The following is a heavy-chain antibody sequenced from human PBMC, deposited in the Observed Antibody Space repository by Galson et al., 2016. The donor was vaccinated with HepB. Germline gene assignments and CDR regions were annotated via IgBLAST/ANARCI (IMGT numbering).Heavy chain of an antibody. CDR1: GFSLPTTGMC. Sequence: PALVKPTQTLTLTCTFSGFSLPTTGMCVSWIRQPPGKALEWHALIDWGDDKYYSTSLKTRVTISKDTSKNQVVLIMTNMDPVDTATYYCARLSADCRGDKCYSIFDYWGQGTLVTVSS. D-gene: IGHD2-15*01. CDR2: IDWGDDK. CDR3: ARLSADCRGDKCYSIFDY. V-gene: IGHV2-70*01. J-gene: IGHJ4*02.